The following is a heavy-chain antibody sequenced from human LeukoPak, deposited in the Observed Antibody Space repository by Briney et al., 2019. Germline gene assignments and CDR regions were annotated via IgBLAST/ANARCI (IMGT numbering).Heavy chain of an antibody. CDR1: GFTFSSYS. V-gene: IGHV3-21*01. Sequence: PGGSLRLSCAASGFTFSSYSMNWVRQAPGKGLEWVSFISSSSSYIYYADSVKGRFTISRDNAKNSLYLQMNSLRAEDTAVYYCAREKQQVVQRALDIWGQGTMVTVSS. CDR2: ISSSSSYI. D-gene: IGHD6-13*01. J-gene: IGHJ3*02. CDR3: AREKQQVVQRALDI.